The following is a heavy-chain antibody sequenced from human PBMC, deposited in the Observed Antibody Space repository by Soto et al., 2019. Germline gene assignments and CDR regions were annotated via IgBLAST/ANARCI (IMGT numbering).Heavy chain of an antibody. D-gene: IGHD2-2*01. J-gene: IGHJ4*02. CDR2: ISGSGGST. V-gene: IGHV3-23*01. CDR3: AKDVFRVVVPAARIDY. CDR1: GFTFSSYA. Sequence: GGSLRLSCAASGFTFSSYAMSWVRQAPGRGLEWVSGISGSGGSTYYADSVKGRFTISRDNSKNTLYLQMNSLRAGDTAVYYCAKDVFRVVVPAARIDYWGQGTLVTVSS.